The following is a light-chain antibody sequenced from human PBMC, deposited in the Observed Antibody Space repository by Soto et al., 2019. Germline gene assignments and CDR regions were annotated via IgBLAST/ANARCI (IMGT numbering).Light chain of an antibody. CDR3: SSNAGSINPIV. CDR1: SSDVGGYNY. CDR2: DVN. Sequence: QSVLTQPPSASGSPGQSVTISCTGTSSDVGGYNYVSWYQQHPGKAPQVLIYDVNKRPSGVPDRFSGSKSGNTASLTVSGLQAEDDADYYCSSNAGSINPIVFGTGTKVTVL. V-gene: IGLV2-8*01. J-gene: IGLJ1*01.